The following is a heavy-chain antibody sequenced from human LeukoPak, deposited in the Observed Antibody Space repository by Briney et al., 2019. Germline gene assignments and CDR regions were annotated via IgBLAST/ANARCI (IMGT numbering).Heavy chain of an antibody. D-gene: IGHD3-10*01. CDR1: GFSFSDAW. CDR3: TTYGSGRKFDY. V-gene: IGHV3-15*04. CDR2: IESKTDGGTT. Sequence: PGGSHRLSCAASGFSFSDAWMSWVRQIPGKVLEWVGRIESKTDGGTTDYAAPVKGRFTISRDDSTNTLYLQMNSLKSEDTAVYYCTTYGSGRKFDYWGQGILVTVSS. J-gene: IGHJ4*02.